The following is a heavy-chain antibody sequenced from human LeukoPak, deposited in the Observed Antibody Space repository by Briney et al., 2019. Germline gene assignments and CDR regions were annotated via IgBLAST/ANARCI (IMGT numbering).Heavy chain of an antibody. CDR3: ARGFSSGRGAFDY. D-gene: IGHD6-19*01. J-gene: IGHJ4*02. CDR1: GSTFRTYS. CDR2: ISSSPTTI. Sequence: GGSLRLSCAASGSTFRTYSMNWVRQAPGKGLEWVSYISSSPTTIYYADSVKGRFTISRDNARNSLFLQMNSLRDEDTAVYYCARGFSSGRGAFDYWGQGTLVTVSS. V-gene: IGHV3-48*02.